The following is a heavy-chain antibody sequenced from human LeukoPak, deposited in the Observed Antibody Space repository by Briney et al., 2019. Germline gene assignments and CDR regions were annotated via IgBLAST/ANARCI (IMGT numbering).Heavy chain of an antibody. CDR3: AREGYSSSSVDY. CDR2: IYTSGST. Sequence: SETLSLTCTVSGGSISSYYWSWLRQPVGKGLEWIGRIYTSGSTNYNPSLKSRVTMSVDTSKNQFSLKLSSVTAADTAVYYCAREGYSSSSVDYWGQGTLVTVSS. J-gene: IGHJ4*02. CDR1: GGSISSYY. V-gene: IGHV4-4*07. D-gene: IGHD6-6*01.